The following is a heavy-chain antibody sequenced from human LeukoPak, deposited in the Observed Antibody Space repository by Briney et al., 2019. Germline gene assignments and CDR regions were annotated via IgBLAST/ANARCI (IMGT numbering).Heavy chain of an antibody. J-gene: IGHJ4*02. CDR3: ARDGTYGDFSRSPVDY. CDR2: INPSGGST. CDR1: GYTFTSYY. Sequence: ASVKVSCKASGYTFTSYYMHWVRQAPGQGLEWMGIINPSGGSTSYAQKFQGRVTMTRDMSTSTVYMELSSLRSEDTAVYYCARDGTYGDFSRSPVDYWGQGTLVTVSS. V-gene: IGHV1-46*01. D-gene: IGHD4-17*01.